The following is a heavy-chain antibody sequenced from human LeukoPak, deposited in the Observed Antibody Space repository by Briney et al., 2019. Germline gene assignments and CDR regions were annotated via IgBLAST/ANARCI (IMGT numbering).Heavy chain of an antibody. J-gene: IGHJ4*02. Sequence: PGGSLRLSCAASGFTFDDYAMHWVRQAPGKGLEWVSGINWNSDSIGYAGSVKGRFTISRDNAKNSLFLQMNSLRAEDTAVYYCARDLTGYSGYRLGYWGQGTLVTVSS. V-gene: IGHV3-9*01. D-gene: IGHD5-12*01. CDR3: ARDLTGYSGYRLGY. CDR1: GFTFDDYA. CDR2: INWNSDSI.